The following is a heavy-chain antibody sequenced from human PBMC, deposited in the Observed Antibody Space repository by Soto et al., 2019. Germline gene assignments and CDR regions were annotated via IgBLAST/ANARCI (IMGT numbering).Heavy chain of an antibody. Sequence: QVQLQESGPGLVKPSVTLSLTCAVSGGSISSSNWWSWVRQPPGKGLELIGEIYHSGSTNYNPSLKSRVTISVDKSKNQFSLKLSSVTAADTAVYYCARRRGYDYVWGSYRLDYWGQGTLVTVSS. V-gene: IGHV4-4*02. CDR3: ARRRGYDYVWGSYRLDY. CDR2: IYHSGST. D-gene: IGHD3-16*02. J-gene: IGHJ4*02. CDR1: GGSISSSNW.